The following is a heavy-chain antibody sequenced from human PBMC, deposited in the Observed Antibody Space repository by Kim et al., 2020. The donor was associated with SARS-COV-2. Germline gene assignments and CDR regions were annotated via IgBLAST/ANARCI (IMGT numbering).Heavy chain of an antibody. D-gene: IGHD2-2*01. J-gene: IGHJ5*02. CDR1: GFTVSSNY. Sequence: GGSLRLSCAASGFTVSSNYMSWVRQAPGKGLEWVSVIYSGGSTYYADSVKDRFTISRHNSKNTLYLQMNSLRAEDTAVYYCARALGYCSSTSCYNWFDPWGQGTLVTVSS. CDR2: IYSGGST. CDR3: ARALGYCSSTSCYNWFDP. V-gene: IGHV3-53*04.